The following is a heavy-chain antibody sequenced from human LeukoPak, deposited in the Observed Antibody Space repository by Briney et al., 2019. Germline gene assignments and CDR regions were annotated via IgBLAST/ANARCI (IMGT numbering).Heavy chain of an antibody. Sequence: SETLSLTCTVSGGSISSGSYYWSWIRQPAGKGLEWIGRIYTSGSTNYNPSLKSRVTISVDTSKNQFSLKLSSVTAAGTAVYYCARSVEGYCSGGSCYSYYYYMDVWGKGTTVTVSS. CDR1: GGSISSGSYY. CDR2: IYTSGST. J-gene: IGHJ6*03. CDR3: ARSVEGYCSGGSCYSYYYYMDV. D-gene: IGHD2-15*01. V-gene: IGHV4-61*02.